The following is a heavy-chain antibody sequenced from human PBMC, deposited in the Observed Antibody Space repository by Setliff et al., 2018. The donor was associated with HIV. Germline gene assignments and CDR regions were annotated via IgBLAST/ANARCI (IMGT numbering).Heavy chain of an antibody. CDR2: IGGSGDTT. J-gene: IGHJ4*02. CDR1: GFSFASYG. CDR3: ARLGIGRYCSGTSCYLNF. D-gene: IGHD2-2*01. Sequence: GESLKISCAASGFSFASYGMTWVRQAPGKGLEWVSGIGGSGDTTYYTDSVKGRFTISRDISKSTLYLQMNSLRAEDTAVYHCARLGIGRYCSGTSCYLNFWGQGTLVTVSS. V-gene: IGHV3-23*01.